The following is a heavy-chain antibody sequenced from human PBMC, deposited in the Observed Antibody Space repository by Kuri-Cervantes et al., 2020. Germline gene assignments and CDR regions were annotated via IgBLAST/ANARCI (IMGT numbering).Heavy chain of an antibody. CDR3: ARVFPPHVLYFDY. V-gene: IGHV3-7*01. Sequence: GESLKISCAASGFTFSSYWMSWVRQAPGKGLEWVANIKQDRSEKYYVDSVKGRFTISRDNAKNSLYLQMNSLRAEDTAVYYCARVFPPHVLYFDYWGQGTLVTVSS. D-gene: IGHD2-8*01. J-gene: IGHJ4*02. CDR1: GFTFSSYW. CDR2: IKQDRSEK.